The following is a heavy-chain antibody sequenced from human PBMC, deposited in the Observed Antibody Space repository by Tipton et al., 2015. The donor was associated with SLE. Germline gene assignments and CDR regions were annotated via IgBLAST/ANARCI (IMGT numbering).Heavy chain of an antibody. CDR1: RFTFSDYY. Sequence: SLRLSCAASRFTFSDYYMSWIRQAPGRGLEWLSYISSSGNTIYYADSVKGRFTVSRDNAKNSLSLQMNSLRAEDTAVYYCARQVAGFDCCGHGALVTVSS. CDR2: ISSSGNTI. CDR3: ARQVAGFDC. J-gene: IGHJ4*01. V-gene: IGHV3-11*04. D-gene: IGHD6-19*01.